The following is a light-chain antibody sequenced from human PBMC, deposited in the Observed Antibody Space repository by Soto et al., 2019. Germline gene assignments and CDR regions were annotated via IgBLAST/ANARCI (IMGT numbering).Light chain of an antibody. V-gene: IGLV1-40*01. CDR2: GNT. CDR3: QSYDSSLSAWV. Sequence: QAVVTQPPSVSGAPGQRVTIPCTASSSNIGAGYDVHWYQQLPGTAPKLLIYGNTNRPSGVPDRFSGSKSGTSASLAITGLQAEDEADYYCQSYDSSLSAWVFGGGTKLTVL. CDR1: SSNIGAGYD. J-gene: IGLJ3*02.